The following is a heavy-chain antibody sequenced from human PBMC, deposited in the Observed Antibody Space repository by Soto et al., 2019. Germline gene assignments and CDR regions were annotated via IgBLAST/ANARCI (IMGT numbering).Heavy chain of an antibody. Sequence: GASVKVSCKASGYTFTSYGISWVRQAPGQGLEWMGWISAYNGHTNYAQKLQGRVTMTTDTSTSTAYMELRSLRSDDTAVYYCARDGTYYYDSSGYYPHAYWGQGTLVTVSS. J-gene: IGHJ4*02. D-gene: IGHD3-22*01. CDR2: ISAYNGHT. V-gene: IGHV1-18*01. CDR1: GYTFTSYG. CDR3: ARDGTYYYDSSGYYPHAY.